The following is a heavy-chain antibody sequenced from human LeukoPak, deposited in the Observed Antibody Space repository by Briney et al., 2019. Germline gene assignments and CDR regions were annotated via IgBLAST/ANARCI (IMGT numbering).Heavy chain of an antibody. CDR1: GFTISNNG. CDR2: ISFSGANT. D-gene: IGHD3-16*01. Sequence: PAGSLTLSCVASGFTISNNGMSWARKAPGQGQEWVSRISFSGANTYYADSVRGRFTISRDKSKNTLFLQMNSLRAEDTAVYYCAKGGYDYAEYVDYWGQGTLVTVSS. V-gene: IGHV3-23*01. CDR3: AKGGYDYAEYVDY. J-gene: IGHJ4*02.